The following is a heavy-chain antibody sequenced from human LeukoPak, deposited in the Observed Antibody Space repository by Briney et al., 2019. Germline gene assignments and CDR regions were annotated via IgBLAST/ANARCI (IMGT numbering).Heavy chain of an antibody. CDR1: GFTVSSNY. CDR2: ISGSGGST. J-gene: IGHJ4*02. D-gene: IGHD1-26*01. Sequence: GGSLRLSCAASGFTVSSNYMSWVRQAPGKGLEWVSAISGSGGSTYYADSVKGRFTISRDNSKNTLYLQMNSLRAEDTAVYYCAKDPSLVGASHDPYDYWGQGTLVTVSS. V-gene: IGHV3-23*01. CDR3: AKDPSLVGASHDPYDY.